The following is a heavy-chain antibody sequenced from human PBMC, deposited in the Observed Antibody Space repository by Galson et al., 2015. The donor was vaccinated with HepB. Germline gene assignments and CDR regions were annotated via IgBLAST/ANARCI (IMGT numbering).Heavy chain of an antibody. CDR2: INTNTGNP. Sequence: SVKVSCKASGYTFTSYAMNWVRQAPGQGLEWMGWINTNTGNPTYAQGFTGRFVFSFDTSVNTAYLQISSLKAEDTAVYYCAREFFGVTTADRDYWGQGTLVTVSS. CDR1: GYTFTSYA. D-gene: IGHD4-17*01. J-gene: IGHJ4*02. V-gene: IGHV7-4-1*02. CDR3: AREFFGVTTADRDY.